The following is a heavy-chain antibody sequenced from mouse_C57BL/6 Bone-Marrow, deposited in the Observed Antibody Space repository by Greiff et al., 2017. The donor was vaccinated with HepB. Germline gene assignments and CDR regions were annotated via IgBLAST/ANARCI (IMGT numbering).Heavy chain of an antibody. CDR2: IWSGGST. CDR1: GFSLTSYG. CDR3: AKELRGAWFAY. Sequence: QVQLKQSGPGLVQPSQSLSITCTVSGFSLTSYGVHWVRQSPGKGLEWLGVIWSGGSTDYNAAFISRLSISKDNSKSQVFFKMNSLQADDTAIYYCAKELRGAWFAYWGQGTLVTVSA. D-gene: IGHD1-1*01. V-gene: IGHV2-2*01. J-gene: IGHJ3*01.